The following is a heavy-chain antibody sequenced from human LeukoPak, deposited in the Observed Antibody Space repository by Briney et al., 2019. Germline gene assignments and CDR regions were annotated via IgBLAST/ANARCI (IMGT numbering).Heavy chain of an antibody. D-gene: IGHD2-2*01. CDR3: ARYCSSTGCPHGAFDI. CDR1: GGTFSSYA. V-gene: IGHV1-69*01. J-gene: IGHJ3*02. CDR2: IIPIFGTA. Sequence: ASVKVSCKASGGTFSSYAISWVRQAPGQGLEWMGGIIPIFGTANYAQKFQGSVTITADESTSTAYMELSSLRSEDTAVYYCARYCSSTGCPHGAFDIWGQGTMVTVSS.